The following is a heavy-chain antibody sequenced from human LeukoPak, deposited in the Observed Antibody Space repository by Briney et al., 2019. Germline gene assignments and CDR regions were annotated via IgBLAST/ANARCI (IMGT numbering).Heavy chain of an antibody. CDR3: ARRGTWHSDY. CDR2: IKQDGSER. CDR1: GFTFSGYY. V-gene: IGHV3-7*01. D-gene: IGHD3-16*01. Sequence: PGGSLRLSCAASGFTFSGYYMSWVRQVPGKGLEWVATIKQDGSERYYVGSVRGRFTIPRDNANNSLYLQMNSLRVEDTAVYYCARRGTWHSDYWGQGTLVTVSS. J-gene: IGHJ4*02.